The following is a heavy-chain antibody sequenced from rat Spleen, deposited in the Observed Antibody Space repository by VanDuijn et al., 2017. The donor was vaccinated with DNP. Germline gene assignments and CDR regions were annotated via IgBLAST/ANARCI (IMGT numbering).Heavy chain of an antibody. CDR2: ISYSGST. Sequence: EVQFQESGPGLVKPSQSLSLTCSVTGYSITSDYWAWIRTFPGTKMEWMGYISYSGSTSYNPSLKSRIPISRYTSKNQFFLQLNSVTTEDTATYYCARWSRYFDYWGQGVMVTVSS. CDR1: GYSITSDY. CDR3: ARWSRYFDY. J-gene: IGHJ2*01. V-gene: IGHV3-1*01.